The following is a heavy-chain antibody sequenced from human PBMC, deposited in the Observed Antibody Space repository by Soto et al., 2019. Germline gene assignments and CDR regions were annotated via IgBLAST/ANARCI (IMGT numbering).Heavy chain of an antibody. J-gene: IGHJ6*02. CDR2: VWLGGRNK. D-gene: IGHD4-17*01. V-gene: IGHV3-33*01. CDR3: GRASDRTTVTRGGVDV. Sequence: QVQLVESGGGVVQPGRSLRLSCAASGFSFSSYGMHWVRQAPGKGLEWVAVVWLGGRNKYYAESVRGRFTISRDDYSNTLYVQMDSLRAEDTAVYYCGRASDRTTVTRGGVDVWGQGTTVTVSS. CDR1: GFSFSSYG.